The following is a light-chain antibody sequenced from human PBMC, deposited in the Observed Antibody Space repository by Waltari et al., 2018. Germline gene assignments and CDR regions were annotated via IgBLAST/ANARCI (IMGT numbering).Light chain of an antibody. CDR2: DVS. J-gene: IGLJ2*01. V-gene: IGLV2-11*01. Sequence: QSALTQPRSVSGSPGQSVTIPCPGTSSDVGGYNYVSWYQQHPGTAPNLIIYDVSKRPSGVPDRFSGSKSGNTASLTISGLQAEEEADYYCCSYAGSYTFDVVFGGGTKLTVL. CDR1: SSDVGGYNY. CDR3: CSYAGSYTFDVV.